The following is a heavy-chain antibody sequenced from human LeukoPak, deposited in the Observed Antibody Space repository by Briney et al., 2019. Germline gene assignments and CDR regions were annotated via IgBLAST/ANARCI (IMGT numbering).Heavy chain of an antibody. V-gene: IGHV3-7*01. CDR3: ARYGVAPAAYYYYYMDV. D-gene: IGHD2-2*01. J-gene: IGHJ6*03. Sequence: AGGSLRLSFAASGLTFISYWISWGRQPAGKWLGWVANMKQDGSEKYYVDSVKGRFTISRDNAKNSLYLQMNSLRAEDTAVYCCARYGVAPAAYYYYYMDVWGKGTTVTVSS. CDR2: MKQDGSEK. CDR1: GLTFISYW.